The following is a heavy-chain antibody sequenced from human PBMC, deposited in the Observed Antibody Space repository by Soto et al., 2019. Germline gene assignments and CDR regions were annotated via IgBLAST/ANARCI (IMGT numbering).Heavy chain of an antibody. J-gene: IGHJ6*02. CDR2: ISSSSSTI. CDR3: ARVCGGTVTVCYYYGMDV. V-gene: IGHV3-48*01. D-gene: IGHD4-4*01. Sequence: EVQLVESGGGLVQPGGSLRLSCAASGFTFSSYSMNWVRQAPGKGLEWVSYISSSSSTIYYADSVKGRFTISRDNAKNSXXLQMNGLRAEATAVYYCARVCGGTVTVCYYYGMDVWGQGTTVTVSS. CDR1: GFTFSSYS.